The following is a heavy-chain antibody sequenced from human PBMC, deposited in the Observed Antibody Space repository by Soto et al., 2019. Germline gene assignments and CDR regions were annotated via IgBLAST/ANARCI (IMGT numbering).Heavy chain of an antibody. CDR3: AREDERYSYGYRGVDY. V-gene: IGHV3-11*01. Sequence: PGGSLRLSCAASGFTFSDYYMSWIRQAPGKGLEWVSYISSSGSTIYYADSVKGRFTISRDNAKNSLYLQMNSLRAEDTAVYYCAREDERYSYGYRGVDYWGQGTLVTVSS. CDR2: ISSSGSTI. J-gene: IGHJ4*02. CDR1: GFTFSDYY. D-gene: IGHD5-18*01.